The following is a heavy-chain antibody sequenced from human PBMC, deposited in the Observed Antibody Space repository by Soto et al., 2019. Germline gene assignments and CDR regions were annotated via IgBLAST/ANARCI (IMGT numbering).Heavy chain of an antibody. J-gene: IGHJ4*02. CDR1: GYTFTNHW. CDR3: ARHASYYVSSGYFGTY. Sequence: GESLKISCQGSGYTFTNHWITWVRQMPGKGLEWMGRINPSDSHTNCSPSFQGHVTMSVDKSISTAYLQWSSLEASDSAMYYCARHASYYVSSGYFGTYWGQGTLVTVSS. CDR2: INPSDSHT. D-gene: IGHD3-22*01. V-gene: IGHV5-10-1*01.